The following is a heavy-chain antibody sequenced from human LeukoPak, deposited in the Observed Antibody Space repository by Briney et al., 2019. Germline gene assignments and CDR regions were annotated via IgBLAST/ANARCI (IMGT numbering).Heavy chain of an antibody. CDR3: GTVPPAEGVAGKGSFDY. CDR2: ISYDGSNK. CDR1: GFTFSSYG. J-gene: IGHJ4*02. D-gene: IGHD6-19*01. V-gene: IGHV3-30*03. Sequence: HRGGSLRLSCAASGFTFSSYGMHWVRQAPGKGLEWVAVISYDGSNKYYADSVKGRFTISRDNSKNTLYLQMNSLRAEDTAVYYCGTVPPAEGVAGKGSFDYWGQGTLVTVSS.